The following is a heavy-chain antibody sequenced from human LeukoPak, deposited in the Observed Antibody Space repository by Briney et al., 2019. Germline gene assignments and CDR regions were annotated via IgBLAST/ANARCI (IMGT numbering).Heavy chain of an antibody. Sequence: ASVKVSCKASGYTFTGYYMHWVRQAPGQGLEWMGWINPNSGGTNYAQKFQGRVTMTRDTSISTAYMELSRLRSDDTAVYYCARDRETTVTTNPHYYYMDVWGKGTTVTVSS. CDR2: INPNSGGT. CDR3: ARDRETTVTTNPHYYYMDV. CDR1: GYTFTGYY. D-gene: IGHD4-11*01. V-gene: IGHV1-2*02. J-gene: IGHJ6*03.